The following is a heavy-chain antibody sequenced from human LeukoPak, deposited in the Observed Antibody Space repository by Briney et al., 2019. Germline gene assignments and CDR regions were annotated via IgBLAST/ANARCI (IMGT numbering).Heavy chain of an antibody. CDR3: ARETAGFDY. V-gene: IGHV3-30-3*01. J-gene: IGHJ4*02. CDR1: GFTFSSYA. Sequence: GGSLRLSCAASGFTFSSYAMHWVRQAPGKGLEWVAVISYDGSNKYYADSVEGRFTISRDNSKNTLYLQMNSLRAEDTAVYYCARETAGFDYWGQGTLVTVSS. CDR2: ISYDGSNK.